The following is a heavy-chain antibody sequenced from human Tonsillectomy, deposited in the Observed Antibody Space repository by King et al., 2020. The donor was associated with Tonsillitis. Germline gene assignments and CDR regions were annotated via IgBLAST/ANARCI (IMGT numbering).Heavy chain of an antibody. V-gene: IGHV3-43*01. CDR1: GFTCDDYT. D-gene: IGHD3-22*01. J-gene: IGHJ3*02. CDR3: ARGALVVITGGAFDI. Sequence: VQLVESGGVVVQPGGSLRLSCAASGFTCDDYTMHWVRQAPGKGLEWVSLISWDGGSTYYVASVKGRFTISRDNSNNSLYLQMDSLRTEDTALYYCARGALVVITGGAFDIWGQGTMVTVSS. CDR2: ISWDGGST.